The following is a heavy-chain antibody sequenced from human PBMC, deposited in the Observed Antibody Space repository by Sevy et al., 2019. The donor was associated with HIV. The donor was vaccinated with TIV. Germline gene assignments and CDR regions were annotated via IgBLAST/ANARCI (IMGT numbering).Heavy chain of an antibody. CDR1: GYTFNLLD. V-gene: IGHV1-8*01. D-gene: IGHD3-10*01. J-gene: IGHJ4*02. Sequence: ASVKVSCKASGYTFNLLDINWVRQAPGQGPEWMGWMNPNIGSTGYAQKFQGRVTMTRDTSISTAYMELSGLTSEDTAVYYCARGIQAGVDYWGQGTLVTVSS. CDR3: ARGIQAGVDY. CDR2: MNPNIGST.